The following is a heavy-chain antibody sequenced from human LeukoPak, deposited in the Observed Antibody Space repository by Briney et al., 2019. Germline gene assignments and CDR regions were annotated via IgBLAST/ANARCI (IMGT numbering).Heavy chain of an antibody. D-gene: IGHD2-15*01. Sequence: GGSLRLSCAASGLAFSAYKMHWIRQAPRKGLVWVSRISTDGYTTDYADFVQGRFTASRDNTKNTWSLEMNSLRAEDTAVYYCVVGGSPGYWGQGTLVTVSS. J-gene: IGHJ4*02. CDR3: VVGGSPGY. CDR1: GLAFSAYK. V-gene: IGHV3-74*01. CDR2: ISTDGYTT.